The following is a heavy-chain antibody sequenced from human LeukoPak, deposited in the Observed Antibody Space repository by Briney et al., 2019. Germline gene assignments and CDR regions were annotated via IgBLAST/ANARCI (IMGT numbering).Heavy chain of an antibody. J-gene: IGHJ3*02. CDR1: GYTFTSYH. CDR3: ARSEQWLVLGAFDI. Sequence: ASVKVSCKASGYTFTSYHIDWVRQAPGQGPEWMGWMNAESGHTGYAQNLEGRVSMTRDTSTNTAYMELRSLRSEDTAVYYCARSEQWLVLGAFDIWGQGTMVTVSS. D-gene: IGHD6-19*01. V-gene: IGHV1-8*01. CDR2: MNAESGHT.